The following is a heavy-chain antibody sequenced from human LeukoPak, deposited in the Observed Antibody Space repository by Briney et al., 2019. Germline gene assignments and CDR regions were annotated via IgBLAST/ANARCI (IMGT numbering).Heavy chain of an antibody. CDR2: IKQDGSGT. D-gene: IGHD3-3*01. CDR3: ARDFWGAYRVDYFDY. J-gene: IGHJ4*02. Sequence: GGSLRLSCAASGFTFSNYWMSWVCRGPGTGLEWVANIKQDGSGTYYVDSVRGRLTISRDNAKNSVYLQTTSLRAEDTAVYYCARDFWGAYRVDYFDYWGQGTLVTVSS. V-gene: IGHV3-7*01. CDR1: GFTFSNYW.